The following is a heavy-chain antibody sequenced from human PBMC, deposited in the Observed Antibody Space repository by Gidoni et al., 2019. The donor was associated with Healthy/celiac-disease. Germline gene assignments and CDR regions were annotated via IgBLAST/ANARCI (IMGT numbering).Heavy chain of an antibody. CDR2: ISSSSSYT. CDR1: GFTFSPYY. CDR3: ARDLGVYGSGSYYNDGFDY. J-gene: IGHJ4*02. Sequence: QVQLVELGGGLVKPGGSLSLSGAASGFTFSPYYISWILQAPGKGLEWASYISSSSSYTNYADSVKSRFTISRDNAKNSLYLQMNSLRAEDTAVYYCARDLGVYGSGSYYNDGFDYWGQGTLVTVSS. D-gene: IGHD3-10*01. V-gene: IGHV3-11*05.